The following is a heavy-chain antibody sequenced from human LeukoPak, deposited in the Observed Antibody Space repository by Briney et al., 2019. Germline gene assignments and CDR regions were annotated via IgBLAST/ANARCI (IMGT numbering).Heavy chain of an antibody. CDR3: ARGTSGWRNFGY. CDR1: GYTFASYD. V-gene: IGHV1-8*01. CDR2: MNPNSGNT. Sequence: ASVKVPCKASGYTFASYDINWVRQATGQGLEWMGWMNPNSGNTGYAQKFQGRVTMTRDTSISTAYMELSSLRSEDTAVYYCARGTSGWRNFGYWGQGTLVTVSS. D-gene: IGHD6-19*01. J-gene: IGHJ4*02.